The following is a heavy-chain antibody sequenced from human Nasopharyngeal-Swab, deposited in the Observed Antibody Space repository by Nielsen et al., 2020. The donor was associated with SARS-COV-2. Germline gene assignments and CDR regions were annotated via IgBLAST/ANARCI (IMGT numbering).Heavy chain of an antibody. CDR3: ARLGSYCSSTNCYLGGMDV. Sequence: SETLSLTCTVSGGSVSNYYWSWIRQPPAKGLEYICYIYYSGGTNYNPSLKSRVTISVDTSKNQFSLKLSSVTAADTAVYYCARLGSYCSSTNCYLGGMDVWGQGTAVTVS. J-gene: IGHJ6*02. V-gene: IGHV4-59*02. D-gene: IGHD2-2*01. CDR1: GGSVSNYY. CDR2: IYYSGGT.